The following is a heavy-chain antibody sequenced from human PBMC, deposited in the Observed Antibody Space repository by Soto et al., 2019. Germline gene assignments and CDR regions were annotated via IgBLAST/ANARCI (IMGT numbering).Heavy chain of an antibody. CDR1: GFTFSGLY. Sequence: PGGSLRLSCAASGFTFSGLYMSWIRTAPGKGLEWVSCIDSSGVKKYYAESVRGRFTISRDNAKNSLYLQMNSLRAEDTAVYYCAREYCSSTSCLNWFDPWGQGTLVTVSS. V-gene: IGHV3-11*04. D-gene: IGHD2-2*01. CDR3: AREYCSSTSCLNWFDP. J-gene: IGHJ5*02. CDR2: IDSSGVKK.